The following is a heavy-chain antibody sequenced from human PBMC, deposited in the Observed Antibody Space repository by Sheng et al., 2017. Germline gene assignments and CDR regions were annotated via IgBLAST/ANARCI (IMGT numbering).Heavy chain of an antibody. Sequence: QVQLVQSGREVKNPGASVKVSCKSSGAPFSGFDISWVRQAPGQGLEWMGWISSYNGETRFSQKFQDRVTLTMDKSAITTSMELRSLRSDDTAVYYCTRLRPIAYLVGYSDEWGQGTLVIVSS. D-gene: IGHD2-21*01. J-gene: IGHJ4*02. CDR3: TRLRPIAYLVGYSDE. V-gene: IGHV1-18*01. CDR1: GAPFSGFD. CDR2: ISSYNGET.